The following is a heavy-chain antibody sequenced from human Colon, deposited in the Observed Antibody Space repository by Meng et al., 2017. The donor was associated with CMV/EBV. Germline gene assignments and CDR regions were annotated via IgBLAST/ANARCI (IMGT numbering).Heavy chain of an antibody. CDR2: IYFGGSDI. D-gene: IGHD3-3*01. Sequence: KVSCKASEYNFTNYWIGWVRQMPGKGLEWMGIIYFGGSDIRYSPSCRGQVTISADKFISTAYLQWSSLKAADTAIYYCAGISDFWSGKNWFDPWGQGTLVTVSS. CDR3: AGISDFWSGKNWFDP. V-gene: IGHV5-51*01. CDR1: EYNFTNYW. J-gene: IGHJ5*02.